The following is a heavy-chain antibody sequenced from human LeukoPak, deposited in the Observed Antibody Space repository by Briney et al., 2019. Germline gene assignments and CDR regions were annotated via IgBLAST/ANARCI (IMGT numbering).Heavy chain of an antibody. CDR3: TLLEYSSSSESNALDY. CDR1: GFAFDDYG. CDR2: INWNGGST. J-gene: IGHJ4*02. Sequence: GGSLRLSCAASGFAFDDYGMSWVRQAPGKGLEWVSGINWNGGSTGYADSVKGRFTISRDNAKNSLYLQMNSLRAEDTALYYCTLLEYSSSSESNALDYWGQGTLVTVSS. V-gene: IGHV3-20*04. D-gene: IGHD6-6*01.